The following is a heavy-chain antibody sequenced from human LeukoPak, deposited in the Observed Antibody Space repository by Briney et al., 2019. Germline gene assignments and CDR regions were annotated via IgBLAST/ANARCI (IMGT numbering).Heavy chain of an antibody. CDR2: ISAYNGNT. V-gene: IGHV1-18*01. CDR3: ARGHHEEQQLVI. CDR1: GGTFSSYA. D-gene: IGHD6-13*01. J-gene: IGHJ4*02. Sequence: ASVKVSCKASGGTFSSYAISWVRQAPGQGLEWMGWISAYNGNTNYAQKLQGRVTMTTDTSTSTAYMELRSLRSDDTAVYYCARGHHEEQQLVIWGQGTLVTVSS.